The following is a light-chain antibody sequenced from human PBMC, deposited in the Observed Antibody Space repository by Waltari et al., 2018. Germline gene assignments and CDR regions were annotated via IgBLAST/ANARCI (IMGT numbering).Light chain of an antibody. CDR2: STN. CDR1: PGPVTSGHY. J-gene: IGLJ3*02. V-gene: IGLV7-43*01. Sequence: QTVVTQEPSLTVSPGGTVTLTWASSPGPVTSGHYPNWFQQKPGQAPRALIYSTNYKHSWTPARFSGSLLGGKAALTLSGVQPEDEADYYCLLFYTDPQWVFGGGTRLTVL. CDR3: LLFYTDPQWV.